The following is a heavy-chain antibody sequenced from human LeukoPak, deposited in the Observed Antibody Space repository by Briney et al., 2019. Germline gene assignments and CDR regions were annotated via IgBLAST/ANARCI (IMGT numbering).Heavy chain of an antibody. CDR1: GYTFNTYG. Sequence: ASVKVSCKASGYTFNTYGISWVRQAPGQGLEWMGWIGAYSGNANYAQNLQGRVTMTTDTATSTAYMELRSLTSDDMAVYYCARAATTVAGTRYFHLWGQGTLVTVSS. J-gene: IGHJ1*01. V-gene: IGHV1-18*03. D-gene: IGHD6-19*01. CDR2: IGAYSGNA. CDR3: ARAATTVAGTRYFHL.